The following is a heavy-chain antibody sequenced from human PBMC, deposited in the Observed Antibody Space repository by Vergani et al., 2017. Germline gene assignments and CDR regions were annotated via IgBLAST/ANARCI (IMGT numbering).Heavy chain of an antibody. Sequence: EVQLVESGGGLVQPGGSLRLSCAASGFTFSSYWMSWVRQAPGKGLEWVANIKQDGSEKYYVDSLKGRFTISRDNAKNSLYLQMNSLRAEDTAVYYCARAIVWELPGAYFQHWGQGTLVTVSS. CDR2: IKQDGSEK. CDR3: ARAIVWELPGAYFQH. V-gene: IGHV3-7*03. D-gene: IGHD1-26*01. J-gene: IGHJ1*01. CDR1: GFTFSSYW.